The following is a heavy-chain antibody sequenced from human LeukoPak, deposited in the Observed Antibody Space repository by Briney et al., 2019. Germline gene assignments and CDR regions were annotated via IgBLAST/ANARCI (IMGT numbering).Heavy chain of an antibody. J-gene: IGHJ3*02. CDR2: ISAYNGNT. CDR3: TTGGPGVAPDAFDI. Sequence: ASVKVSCKASGYTFTSYGISWVRQAPGQRLEWMGWISAYNGNTNYAQKLQGRVTMTTDTSTSTAYMELRSLRSDDTAVYYCTTGGPGVAPDAFDIWGQGTMVTVSS. CDR1: GYTFTSYG. D-gene: IGHD3-3*01. V-gene: IGHV1-18*01.